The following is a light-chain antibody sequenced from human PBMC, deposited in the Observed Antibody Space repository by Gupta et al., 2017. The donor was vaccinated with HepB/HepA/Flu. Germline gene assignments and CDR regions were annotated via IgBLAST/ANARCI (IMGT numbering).Light chain of an antibody. CDR3: QQRSNWPPLFT. J-gene: IGKJ3*01. CDR1: QSVSSY. Sequence: EIVLTQSPATLSLSPGERATLSCRASQSVSSYLAWYQQKHGQAPRLLLHDASNRATGTPARFSGSGSGTDFTLTISSREPEDFAVYYCQQRSNWPPLFTFGPGTKVDIK. CDR2: DAS. V-gene: IGKV3-11*01.